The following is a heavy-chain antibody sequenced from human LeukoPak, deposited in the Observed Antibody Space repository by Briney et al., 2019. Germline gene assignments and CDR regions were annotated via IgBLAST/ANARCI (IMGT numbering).Heavy chain of an antibody. CDR1: GFTFSSYW. CDR2: INSDGSST. CDR3: ARPGHIYCSGGSCYGTYWDY. J-gene: IGHJ4*02. V-gene: IGHV3-74*01. D-gene: IGHD2-15*01. Sequence: GGSLRLSCAASGFTFSSYWMHWVRQAPGKGLVWVSRINSDGSSTSYAGSVKGRFTISRDNAKNTLYLQMNSLRAEDTAVYYCARPGHIYCSGGSCYGTYWDYWGQGTLVTVSS.